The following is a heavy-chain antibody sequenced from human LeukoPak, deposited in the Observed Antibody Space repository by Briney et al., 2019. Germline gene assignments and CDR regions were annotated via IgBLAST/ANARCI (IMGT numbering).Heavy chain of an antibody. J-gene: IGHJ4*02. D-gene: IGHD6-19*01. V-gene: IGHV3-66*01. Sequence: GGSLRLSCAASGFTVSSNYMSWVRQAPGKGLEWVSVIYSGGSTYYADSVKGRFTISRDNSKNTLCLQMNSLRAEDTAVYFCARDTYTSGLFDYWGQGTLVTVSS. CDR1: GFTVSSNY. CDR2: IYSGGST. CDR3: ARDTYTSGLFDY.